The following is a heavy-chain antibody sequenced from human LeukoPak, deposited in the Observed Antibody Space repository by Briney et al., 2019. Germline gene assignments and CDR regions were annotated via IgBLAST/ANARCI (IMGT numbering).Heavy chain of an antibody. Sequence: SETLSLTCGVTGGSFSGYYWSWIRQPPEKGLEWIGEINHSGSTQYNPSLKSRVTISVDTSKNQFSLKLNSVTAADTAVYYCARLSYDTSGYWPDYFDHWGQGTLVTVSS. V-gene: IGHV4-34*01. CDR1: GGSFSGYY. D-gene: IGHD3-22*01. CDR2: INHSGST. J-gene: IGHJ4*02. CDR3: ARLSYDTSGYWPDYFDH.